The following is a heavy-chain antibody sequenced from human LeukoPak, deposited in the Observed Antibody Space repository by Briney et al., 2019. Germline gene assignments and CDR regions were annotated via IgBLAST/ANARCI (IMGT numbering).Heavy chain of an antibody. V-gene: IGHV3-48*03. J-gene: IGHJ5*02. Sequence: GGTLRLSCEASGFTFNSYEMNWVRQAPGKGLEWVAYISNGDSTIYYADSVKGRFTISRDNAKNSLYLHMNSLRAEDTCVYYCARVPTGLLNFDFWGGYYNSGIATRHTRPNGFDPWGQGTLVTVSS. CDR2: ISNGDSTI. CDR3: ARVPTGLLNFDFWGGYYNSGIATRHTRPNGFDP. CDR1: GFTFNSYE. D-gene: IGHD3-3*01.